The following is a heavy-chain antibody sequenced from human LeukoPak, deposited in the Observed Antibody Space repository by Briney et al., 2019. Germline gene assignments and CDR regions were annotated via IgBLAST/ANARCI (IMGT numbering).Heavy chain of an antibody. CDR2: MNPNSGNT. J-gene: IGHJ4*02. Sequence: ASVKVSCKASGYTFTSYDINWVRQATGQGLEWMGWMNPNSGNTGYAQKFQGRVTMTRNTSISTAYMELSSLRSEDTAVYYCAGGDYYDSSGYYQRTLAYWGQGTLVTVSS. CDR1: GYTFTSYD. V-gene: IGHV1-8*01. CDR3: AGGDYYDSSGYYQRTLAY. D-gene: IGHD3-22*01.